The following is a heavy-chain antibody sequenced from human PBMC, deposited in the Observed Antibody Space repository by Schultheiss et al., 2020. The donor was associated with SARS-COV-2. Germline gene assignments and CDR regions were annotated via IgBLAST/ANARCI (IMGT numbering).Heavy chain of an antibody. V-gene: IGHV1-69*13. D-gene: IGHD5-18*01. J-gene: IGHJ4*02. CDR1: GGTFSSYA. CDR3: ARTSGDTAMVLDTEPFDY. Sequence: SVKVSCKASGGTFSSYAISWVRQAPGQGLEWMGGIVPFFGTTNYAQKFQDRITITVGESRSTAYMELSRLRSDDTAVYYCARTSGDTAMVLDTEPFDYWGQGTLVTVSS. CDR2: IVPFFGTT.